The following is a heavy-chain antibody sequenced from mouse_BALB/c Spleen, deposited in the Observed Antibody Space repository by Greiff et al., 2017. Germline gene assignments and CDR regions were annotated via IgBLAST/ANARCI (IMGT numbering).Heavy chain of an antibody. CDR3: TRSGYGNYVLDY. CDR2: IYPSDSYT. CDR1: GYTFTSYW. D-gene: IGHD2-1*01. Sequence: VKLQQPGAELVRPGASVKLSCKASGYTFTSYWINWVKQRPGQGLEWIGNIYPSDSYTNYNQKFKDKATLTVDKSSSTAYMQLSSPTSEDSAVYYCTRSGYGNYVLDYWGQGTTLTVSS. J-gene: IGHJ2*01. V-gene: IGHV1-69*02.